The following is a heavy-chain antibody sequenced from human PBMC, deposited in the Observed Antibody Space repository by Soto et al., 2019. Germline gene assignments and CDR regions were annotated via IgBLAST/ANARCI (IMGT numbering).Heavy chain of an antibody. J-gene: IGHJ3*01. CDR3: AKTRLYDNNDYHRDGFDV. CDR2: ISGSGTAT. Sequence: LRLSCAASGFTFSSYAMSWVRQAPRKGLEWVSGISGSGTATYYTDSVKGRFTVSRDNSKDTVFLQMNTLRVEDTAVYYCAKTRLYDNNDYHRDGFDVWGPGTVVTVSS. D-gene: IGHD3-22*01. CDR1: GFTFSSYA. V-gene: IGHV3-23*01.